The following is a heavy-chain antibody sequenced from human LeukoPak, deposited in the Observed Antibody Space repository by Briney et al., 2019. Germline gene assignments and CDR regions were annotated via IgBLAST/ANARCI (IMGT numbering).Heavy chain of an antibody. CDR2: INHSGST. CDR1: GGSFSGYY. J-gene: IGHJ3*02. Sequence: PSETLSLTCAVYGGSFSGYYWSWIRQPPGKGLEWIGEINHSGSTNYNPSLKSRVTISVGTSKNQFSLKLSSVTAADTAVYYCAAGYSGYGDYPDAFDIWGQGTMVTVSS. CDR3: AAGYSGYGDYPDAFDI. V-gene: IGHV4-34*01. D-gene: IGHD5-12*01.